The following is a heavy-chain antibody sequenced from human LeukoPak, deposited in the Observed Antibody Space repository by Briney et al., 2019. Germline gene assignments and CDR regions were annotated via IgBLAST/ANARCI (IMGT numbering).Heavy chain of an antibody. CDR1: GYTFTGYY. V-gene: IGHV1-2*06. CDR3: AKVPPSITAAGNWLGP. D-gene: IGHD6-13*01. J-gene: IGHJ5*02. CDR2: INPNTGGT. Sequence: GASVKVSCKASGYTFTGYYIHWVRQAPGQGLEWMGRINPNTGGTDYAQKFQGRVTRTRDTSITTAYMELSRLTSVDTAIYYCAKVPPSITAAGNWLGPWGQGALVTVSS.